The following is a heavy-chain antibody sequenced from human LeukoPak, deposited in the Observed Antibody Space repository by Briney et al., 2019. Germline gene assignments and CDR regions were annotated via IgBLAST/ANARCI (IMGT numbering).Heavy chain of an antibody. D-gene: IGHD3-10*01. CDR2: INHSGST. Sequence: PSETLSLTCAVYGGSFRGYYWIWIRQPPGKGLEWIGEINHSGSTNYNPSLKSRVTISVDTSKNQFSLKLSSVTAADTAVYYCARGFSPYGEGYYFDYWGQGTLVTVSS. CDR3: ARGFSPYGEGYYFDY. CDR1: GGSFRGYY. V-gene: IGHV4-34*01. J-gene: IGHJ4*02.